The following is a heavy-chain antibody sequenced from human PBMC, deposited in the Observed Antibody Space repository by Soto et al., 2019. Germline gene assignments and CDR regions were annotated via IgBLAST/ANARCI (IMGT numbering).Heavy chain of an antibody. V-gene: IGHV4-59*01. J-gene: IGHJ4*02. D-gene: IGHD6-13*01. CDR3: ARGGPSSKPFDY. Sequence: PSETLSLTCTVSGDSISNYYWSWIRQPPGKGLEFIGYIFYNGNTNYSPSLKSRVTISVDTSRNHFSLKLNSVTAADTALYVCARGGPSSKPFDYWGQGTLVTVSS. CDR2: IFYNGNT. CDR1: GDSISNYY.